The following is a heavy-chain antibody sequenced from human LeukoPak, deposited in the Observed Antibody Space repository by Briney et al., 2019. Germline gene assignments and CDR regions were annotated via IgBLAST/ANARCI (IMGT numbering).Heavy chain of an antibody. D-gene: IGHD3-22*01. CDR1: GGSVNRGTFF. Sequence: SETLSLTCAVSGGSVNRGTFFWTWIRQPPGKGLEWIGYISNSGSTNYNPSLKSRVTISSDTSKTQFSLRLTSVTAADTAVYYCARSPPGYYDSSGYYGAHFDYWGQGTLVTVSS. CDR2: ISNSGST. V-gene: IGHV4-61*01. J-gene: IGHJ4*02. CDR3: ARSPPGYYDSSGYYGAHFDY.